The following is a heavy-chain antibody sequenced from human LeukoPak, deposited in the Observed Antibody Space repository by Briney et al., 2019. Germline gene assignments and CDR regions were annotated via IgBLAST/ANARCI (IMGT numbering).Heavy chain of an antibody. CDR1: GGSISSYY. D-gene: IGHD6-19*01. V-gene: IGHV4-59*01. CDR3: AVLAVDGMDV. Sequence: SETLSLTCTVSGGSISSYYWSWIRQPPGKGLEWIGYIYYSGSTNYNPSLKSRVTILVDTSKNQFSLKLSSVTAADTAVYYCAVLAVDGMDVWGQGTTVTVSS. J-gene: IGHJ6*02. CDR2: IYYSGST.